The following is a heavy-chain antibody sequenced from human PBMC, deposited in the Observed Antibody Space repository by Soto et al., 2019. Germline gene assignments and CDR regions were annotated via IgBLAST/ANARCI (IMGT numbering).Heavy chain of an antibody. D-gene: IGHD3-22*01. CDR1: GGTFSSYA. CDR3: ARELLDSSGYYYFDY. Sequence: QVQLVQAGAEVQKPGSSVKVSCKASGGTFSSYAISWVRQAPGQGLEWMGGIIPIFGTGNYAQKFQGRVTITADKSTSTAYMELSSLRSEDTAVYYCARELLDSSGYYYFDYWGQGTLVTVSS. J-gene: IGHJ4*02. CDR2: IIPIFGTG. V-gene: IGHV1-69*06.